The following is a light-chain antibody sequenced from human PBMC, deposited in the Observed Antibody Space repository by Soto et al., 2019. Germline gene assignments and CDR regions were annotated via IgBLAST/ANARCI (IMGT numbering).Light chain of an antibody. J-gene: IGLJ1*01. CDR3: TSYTSRNTTV. Sequence: QSVLTQPASVSGSPGQAITISCTGTSSDVGGYNYVSWYQQHPGKAPKLMIYEVSNRPSGVSDRFSGSKSGNTASLTISGLQAEDEADYYCTSYTSRNTTVLGTRTKVTV. V-gene: IGLV2-14*01. CDR2: EVS. CDR1: SSDVGGYNY.